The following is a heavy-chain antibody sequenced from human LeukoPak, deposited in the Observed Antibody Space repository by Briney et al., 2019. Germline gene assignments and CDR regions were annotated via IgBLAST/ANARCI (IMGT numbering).Heavy chain of an antibody. D-gene: IGHD3-16*02. Sequence: GGSLRLSCAASGFTVSSNYMSWVRQAPGKGLEWVSVIYSGGSTYYADSVKGRFTISRDNSKNTLYLQMNSLRAEDTAVYYCARGVYDYVWGSYRPDYYSDYWGQGTLVTVSS. V-gene: IGHV3-66*01. J-gene: IGHJ4*02. CDR1: GFTVSSNY. CDR2: IYSGGST. CDR3: ARGVYDYVWGSYRPDYYSDY.